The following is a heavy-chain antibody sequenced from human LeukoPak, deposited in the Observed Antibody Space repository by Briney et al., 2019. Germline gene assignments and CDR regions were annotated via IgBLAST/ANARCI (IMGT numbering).Heavy chain of an antibody. Sequence: SGGSLRLSCAASGFTLSTYAMSWVRQTPGKGLEWVAATSSSDAGTYHADSVRGRFTISRDNSKNTRYLQMNSLRAEDAAVYFCAKAPVTSCRGAYCYPFDSWGQGTLVTVSS. V-gene: IGHV3-23*01. D-gene: IGHD2-21*01. CDR2: TSSSDAGT. J-gene: IGHJ4*02. CDR1: GFTLSTYA. CDR3: AKAPVTSCRGAYCYPFDS.